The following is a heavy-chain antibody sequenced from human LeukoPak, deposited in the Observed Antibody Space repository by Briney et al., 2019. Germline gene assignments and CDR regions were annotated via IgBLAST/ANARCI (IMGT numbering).Heavy chain of an antibody. D-gene: IGHD5-12*01. Sequence: SETLSLTCTVSGGSISSGGYYWSWIRQLPGKGLEWIGYIYYSGSTYYNPSLDGRVTISLDTSANHFSLQLNSVTAADTAVYYCVRHDGRGGATMGAFDSWGQGSLVTVSS. V-gene: IGHV4-39*01. J-gene: IGHJ5*01. CDR3: VRHDGRGGATMGAFDS. CDR2: IYYSGST. CDR1: GGSISSGGYY.